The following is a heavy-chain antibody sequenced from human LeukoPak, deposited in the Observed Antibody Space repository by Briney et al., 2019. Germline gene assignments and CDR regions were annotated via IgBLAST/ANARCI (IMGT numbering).Heavy chain of an antibody. V-gene: IGHV3-48*03. J-gene: IGHJ3*02. CDR3: AREKGYGDYGDAFDI. CDR2: ISSSGSTI. D-gene: IGHD4-17*01. CDR1: GFTFSSYE. Sequence: GGSLRLSCAASGFTFSSYEMNWVRQAPGKGLEWGSYISSSGSTIYYADSVKGRFTISRDNAKNSLYLQMNSLRAEDTAVYYCAREKGYGDYGDAFDIWGQGTMVTVSS.